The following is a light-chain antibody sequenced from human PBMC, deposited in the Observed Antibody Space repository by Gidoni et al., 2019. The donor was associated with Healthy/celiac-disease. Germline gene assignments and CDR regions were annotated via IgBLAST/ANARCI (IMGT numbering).Light chain of an antibody. V-gene: IGLV2-14*01. Sequence: QSALTQPVSVSGSPGQSNTISCTGTSSDVGGYNYVSWYQQHPGKAPKLMIYDLSNRPSGVSHRFSGSKSGNTASLTISGLQAEDEADYYCSSYTSSSTLFGGGTKLTVL. CDR3: SSYTSSSTL. CDR1: SSDVGGYNY. J-gene: IGLJ3*02. CDR2: DLS.